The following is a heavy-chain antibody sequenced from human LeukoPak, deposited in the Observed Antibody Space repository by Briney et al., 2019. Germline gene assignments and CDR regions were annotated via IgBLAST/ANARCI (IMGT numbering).Heavy chain of an antibody. CDR2: INLDSGGT. Sequence: ASVKVSCKASGYTFTGYYMHWVRQAPGQGLEWMGWINLDSGGTNYAQKFQGRVTMTRDTSISTVYMELSRLRSDDTAVYYCARERTGGAFDIWGQGTMVTVSS. CDR1: GYTFTGYY. CDR3: ARERTGGAFDI. J-gene: IGHJ3*02. D-gene: IGHD1-26*01. V-gene: IGHV1-2*02.